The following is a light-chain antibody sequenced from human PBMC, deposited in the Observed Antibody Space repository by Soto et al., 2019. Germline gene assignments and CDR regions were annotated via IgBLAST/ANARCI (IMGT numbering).Light chain of an antibody. CDR3: QQYNNWPPGVT. Sequence: IVMTQYLATMYVYPGEKATSCCRASPSVSSNLAWYQQKPGQAPRLLIYGASTRATGIPARFSGSGSGTEFTLTISSLQSEDFAVYYCQQYNNWPPGVTFGQGVGLEIK. J-gene: IGKJ5*01. CDR2: GAS. CDR1: PSVSSN. V-gene: IGKV3-15*01.